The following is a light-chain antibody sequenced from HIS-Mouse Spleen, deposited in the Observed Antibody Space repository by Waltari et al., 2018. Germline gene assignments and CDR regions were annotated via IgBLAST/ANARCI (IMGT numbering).Light chain of an antibody. V-gene: IGLV3-10*01. CDR2: EDS. CDR3: YSTDSSGNHRV. J-gene: IGLJ2*01. CDR1: ALPKKY. Sequence: SYELTQPPSVSVSPGQTARITCSGDALPKKYAYWYQRKSGRAPVLVIYEDSKRPSGIPGRFSGSSSGTMATLTISGAQVEDEADYYCYSTDSSGNHRVFGGGTKLTVL.